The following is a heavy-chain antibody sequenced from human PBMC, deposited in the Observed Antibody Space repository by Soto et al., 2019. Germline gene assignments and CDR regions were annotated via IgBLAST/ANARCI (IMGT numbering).Heavy chain of an antibody. V-gene: IGHV1-58*01. CDR1: GFTFTSSA. Sequence: GASVKVSCKASGFTFTSSAVQWVRQARGQRLEWIGWIVVGSGKTNYPQKFQDRVTITRDMSTTTAYMELNSLRAEDTAVYYCAKDRLKLAPHYFDYWGQGTLVTVPQ. J-gene: IGHJ4*02. D-gene: IGHD6-13*01. CDR3: AKDRLKLAPHYFDY. CDR2: IVVGSGKT.